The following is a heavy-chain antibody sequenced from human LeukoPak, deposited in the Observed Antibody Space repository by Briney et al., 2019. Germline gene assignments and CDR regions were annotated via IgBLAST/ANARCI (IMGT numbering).Heavy chain of an antibody. CDR3: ARKQQQLVRCNWFDP. CDR2: IIPIFGTA. CDR1: GGTFSSYA. V-gene: IGHV1-69*06. D-gene: IGHD6-13*01. J-gene: IGHJ5*02. Sequence: ASVKVSCKASGGTFSSYAISWVRQAPGQGLEWMGGIIPIFGTANYAQKFQGRVTITADKSTSTAYMELSSLRSEDTAVYYCARKQQQLVRCNWFDPWGQGTLVTVSS.